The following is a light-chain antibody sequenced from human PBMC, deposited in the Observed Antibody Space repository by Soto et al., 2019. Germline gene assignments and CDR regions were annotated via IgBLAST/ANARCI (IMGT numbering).Light chain of an antibody. J-gene: IGLJ1*01. V-gene: IGLV2-14*01. CDR2: DVS. Sequence: QSDLTQPASVYGSPGQSITISCTGTSSDVGGYNYVSWYQQHPGKAPKFMIYDVSNRPSGVSNRFSGSKSGNTASLTISGLQAEDEADYYCSSYTTSNTRQIVFGTGTKVTVL. CDR1: SSDVGGYNY. CDR3: SSYTTSNTRQIV.